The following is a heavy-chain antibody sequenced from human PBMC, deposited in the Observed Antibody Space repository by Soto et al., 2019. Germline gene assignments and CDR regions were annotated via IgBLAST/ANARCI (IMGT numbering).Heavy chain of an antibody. CDR3: AKGYSSSWPDYYYYYGMDV. CDR2: ISGSGGST. V-gene: IGHV3-23*01. CDR1: GFSFSSYA. Sequence: GGSLRLSCAASGFSFSSYAMSWVRQAPGKGLEWVSAISGSGGSTYYADSVKGRFTISRDNSKNTLYLQMNSLRAEDTAVYYCAKGYSSSWPDYYYYYGMDVWGQGTTVTVSS. D-gene: IGHD6-13*01. J-gene: IGHJ6*02.